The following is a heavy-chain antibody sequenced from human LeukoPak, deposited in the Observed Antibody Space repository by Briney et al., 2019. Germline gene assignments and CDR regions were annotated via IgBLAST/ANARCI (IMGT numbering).Heavy chain of an antibody. V-gene: IGHV3-30*18. CDR3: AKGIAATWRYLDS. D-gene: IGHD6-13*01. J-gene: IGHJ4*02. CDR2: ISHDGNNK. CDR1: GFTFSTYG. Sequence: GTSLRLSCVASGFTFSTYGMHWVRQAPGKGLEWVAVISHDGNNKYYVDSVKGRFTISRDNSKNTLYLQMNSLRAEDTAVYYCAKGIAATWRYLDSWGQGTLVTVSS.